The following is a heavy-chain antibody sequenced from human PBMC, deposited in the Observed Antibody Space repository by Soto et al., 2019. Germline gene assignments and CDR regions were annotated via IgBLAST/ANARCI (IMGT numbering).Heavy chain of an antibody. CDR3: ARGIWTYGSGSYYYMDV. CDR2: ISYDGSNK. CDR1: GFTFSSYA. J-gene: IGHJ6*03. D-gene: IGHD3-10*01. Sequence: PGGALRPSCSASGFTFSSYAMHWVRQAPGKGLEWVAVISYDGSNKYYADSVKGRFTISRDNSKNQFSLKLSSVTAADTAVYYCARGIWTYGSGSYYYMDVWGKGTTVTVSS. V-gene: IGHV3-30-3*01.